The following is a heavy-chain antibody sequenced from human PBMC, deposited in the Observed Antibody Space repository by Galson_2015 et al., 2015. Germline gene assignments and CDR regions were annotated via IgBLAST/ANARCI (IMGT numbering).Heavy chain of an antibody. Sequence: LRLSCAASGSTFSGSAMHWVRQASGKGLEWVGRIRSKANSYATAYAASVKGRFTISRDDSKNTAYLQMNSLKTEDTAVYYCTRPGDYDSSGYWGQGTLVTVSS. V-gene: IGHV3-73*01. CDR3: TRPGDYDSSGY. D-gene: IGHD3-22*01. J-gene: IGHJ4*02. CDR2: IRSKANSYAT. CDR1: GSTFSGSA.